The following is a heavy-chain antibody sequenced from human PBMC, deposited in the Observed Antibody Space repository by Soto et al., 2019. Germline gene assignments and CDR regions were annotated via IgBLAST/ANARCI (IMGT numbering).Heavy chain of an antibody. V-gene: IGHV4-59*01. J-gene: IGHJ6*02. D-gene: IGHD5-12*01. CDR2: IYYRGST. CDR3: ARVIGGYDYYYYYGMDV. Sequence: SETLSLTCTVSGGSISSYYWSWIRQPPGKGLEWIGYIYYRGSTNYNPSLKSRVTISVATSKNQFSLKLSSVTAADTAVYYCARVIGGYDYYYYYGMDVWGQGTTVTV. CDR1: GGSISSYY.